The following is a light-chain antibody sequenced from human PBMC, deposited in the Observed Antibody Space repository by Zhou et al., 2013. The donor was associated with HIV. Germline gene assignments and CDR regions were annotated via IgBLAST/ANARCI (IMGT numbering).Light chain of an antibody. CDR3: QRYGSSSYS. CDR2: GAS. CDR1: QSVGDN. J-gene: IGKJ2*01. V-gene: IGKV3-15*01. Sequence: EIVMTQSPATLSVSPGERVTLSCRASQSVGDNLAWYQQKPGQTPRLLIYGASTRATGLPARFSGSGSGTEFTLTINRLEPEDFAVYYCQRYGSSSYSFGQGTKLEIK.